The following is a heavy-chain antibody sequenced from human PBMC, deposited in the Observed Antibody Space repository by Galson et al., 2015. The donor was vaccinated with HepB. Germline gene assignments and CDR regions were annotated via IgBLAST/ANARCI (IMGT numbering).Heavy chain of an antibody. J-gene: IGHJ6*03. CDR2: IIPIFGTA. CDR1: GGTFSSYV. Sequence: SVKVSCKASGGTFSSYVISWVRQASGQGLEWMGGIIPIFGTANYAQKFQGRVTITADESTSTAYMELSSLRSEDTAVYYCARGDIVVVPAAIGPNYYYYYMDVWGKGTTVTVSS. D-gene: IGHD2-2*01. V-gene: IGHV1-69*13. CDR3: ARGDIVVVPAAIGPNYYYYYMDV.